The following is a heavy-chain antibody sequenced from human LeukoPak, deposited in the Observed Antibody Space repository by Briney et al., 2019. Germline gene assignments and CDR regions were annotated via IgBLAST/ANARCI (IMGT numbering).Heavy chain of an antibody. Sequence: GGSLRPSCAASGFTFSSYGMHWVRQAPGKGLEWVAVISYDGSNKYYADSVKGRFTISRDNSKNTLYLQMNSLRAEDTAVYFCAKEQGVAVAGTAYWYFDLWGRGTLVTVSS. V-gene: IGHV3-30*18. CDR2: ISYDGSNK. CDR1: GFTFSSYG. J-gene: IGHJ2*01. D-gene: IGHD6-19*01. CDR3: AKEQGVAVAGTAYWYFDL.